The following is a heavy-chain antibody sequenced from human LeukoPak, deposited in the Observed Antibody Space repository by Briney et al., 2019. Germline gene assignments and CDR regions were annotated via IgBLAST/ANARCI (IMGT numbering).Heavy chain of an antibody. Sequence: SQTLSLTCAISGDSVSTNIASWNWIRQSPSRGLEWLGRTYYRSKWYNDYAVSVKSRITINPDTSKNQFSLQLNSVTPEDTAVYYCARVYNWNPAGAFDIWGQGTVVTVSS. CDR3: ARVYNWNPAGAFDI. V-gene: IGHV6-1*01. J-gene: IGHJ3*02. CDR1: GDSVSTNIAS. CDR2: TYYRSKWYN. D-gene: IGHD1-1*01.